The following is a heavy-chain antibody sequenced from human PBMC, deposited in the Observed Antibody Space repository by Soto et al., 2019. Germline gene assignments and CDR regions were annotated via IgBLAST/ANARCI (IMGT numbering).Heavy chain of an antibody. CDR3: ARGKYGDYIFDC. D-gene: IGHD4-17*01. J-gene: IGHJ4*02. V-gene: IGHV3-48*02. CDR1: GFTFSTYS. Sequence: EVQLVESGGGLVQPGGSLRLSCAASGFTFSTYSMNWVRQAPGKGLEWVSYISSSSTIYYADSVKGRFTISRDSAKNSLYLQMNSLRDEDTAVYYCARGKYGDYIFDCWGQGTLVTVSS. CDR2: ISSSSTI.